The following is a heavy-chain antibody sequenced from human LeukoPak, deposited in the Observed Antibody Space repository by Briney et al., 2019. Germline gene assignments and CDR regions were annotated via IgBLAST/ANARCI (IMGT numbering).Heavy chain of an antibody. J-gene: IGHJ3*02. V-gene: IGHV4-39*01. CDR1: GGSISSSNYY. CDR2: IYYSGST. Sequence: SETLSLTCTVSGGSISSSNYYWGWIRQPPGKGLEWIGSIYYSGSTYYNPSLKSRVTISVDTSKNQFSLKLSSVTAADTAVYYCARGTQGYYDSSGSDAFDIWGQGTMVTVSS. D-gene: IGHD3-22*01. CDR3: ARGTQGYYDSSGSDAFDI.